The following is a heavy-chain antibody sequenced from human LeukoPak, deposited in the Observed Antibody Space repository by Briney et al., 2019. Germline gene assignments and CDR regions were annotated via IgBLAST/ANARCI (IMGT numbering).Heavy chain of an antibody. CDR2: ISSSGSTI. V-gene: IGHV3-48*03. J-gene: IGHJ5*02. CDR3: AREDIVVVPAAMGSWEPNWFDP. D-gene: IGHD2-2*01. Sequence: GGSLRLSCAASGFTFSSYEMNWVRQAPGKGLEWVSYISSSGSTIYYADSVKGRFTISRDNAKNSLYLQMNSLRAGDTAVYYCAREDIVVVPAAMGSWEPNWFDPWGQGTLVTVSS. CDR1: GFTFSSYE.